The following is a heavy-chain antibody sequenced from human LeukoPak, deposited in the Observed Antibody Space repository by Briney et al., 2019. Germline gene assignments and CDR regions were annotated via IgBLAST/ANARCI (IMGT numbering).Heavy chain of an antibody. CDR3: AKHHFYSHNAGMDV. D-gene: IGHD4-11*01. Sequence: SETLSLTCSVSGGSISSDAYYWSWIRQHPGKGPEWIGNIYYSGATYYNPSLRSRPTISVDTSKNQFSLKLNSVTAEDTAIYYCAKHHFYSHNAGMDVWGQGTTVTVSS. V-gene: IGHV4-31*03. J-gene: IGHJ6*02. CDR2: IYYSGAT. CDR1: GGSISSDAYY.